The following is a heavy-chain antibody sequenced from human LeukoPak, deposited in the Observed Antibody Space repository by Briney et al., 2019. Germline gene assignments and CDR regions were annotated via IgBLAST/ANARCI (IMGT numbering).Heavy chain of an antibody. D-gene: IGHD2-15*01. V-gene: IGHV3-7*01. CDR2: IRQDGSEI. CDR3: AKDPIVPLV. CDR1: GFAFSDYW. Sequence: PGRSLSLSCAASGFAFSDYWISWVRQAPGRGLGWVANIRQDGSEIYYVDSVKGRFTTSRDNAKKSLYLQMNSLRAEDTAVYYCAKDPIVPLVWGKGTTVTVSS. J-gene: IGHJ6*04.